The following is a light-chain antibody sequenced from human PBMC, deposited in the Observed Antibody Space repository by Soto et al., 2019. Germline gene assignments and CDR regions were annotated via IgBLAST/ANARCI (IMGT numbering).Light chain of an antibody. J-gene: IGLJ1*01. V-gene: IGLV1-47*01. CDR1: TSNIGTNY. CDR3: AAWDDSLSGHYV. Sequence: QSALTQPPSASGTPGQRVTISCSGSTSNIGTNYVYWYHQLPGTAPKLLISRNNQRPSGVPDRFSGSKSGTSASLAISGLRSEDEGDYYCAAWDDSLSGHYVFGTGTKVTVL. CDR2: RNN.